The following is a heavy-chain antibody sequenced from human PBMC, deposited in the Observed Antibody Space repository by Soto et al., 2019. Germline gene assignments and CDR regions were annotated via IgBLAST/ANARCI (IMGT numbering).Heavy chain of an antibody. CDR1: GGSISSGDYY. V-gene: IGHV4-30-4*01. D-gene: IGHD3-22*01. Sequence: SETLSLTCTVSGGSISSGDYYWSWIRQPPGKGLEWIGYIYYSGSTYYNPSLKSRVTISVDTSKNQFFLKLSSVTAADTAVYYCASSYYYDSSGYFFWGQGTLVTVSS. CDR3: ASSYYYDSSGYFF. CDR2: IYYSGST. J-gene: IGHJ4*02.